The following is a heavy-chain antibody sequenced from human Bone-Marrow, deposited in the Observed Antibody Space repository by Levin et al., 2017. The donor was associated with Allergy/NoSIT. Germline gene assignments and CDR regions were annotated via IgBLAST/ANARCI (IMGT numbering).Heavy chain of an antibody. CDR3: AKRLGYCSGGRCPYYFDY. D-gene: IGHD2-15*01. CDR1: GFTFSNYA. J-gene: IGHJ4*02. Sequence: GGSLRLSCAASGFTFSNYAINWVRRAPGKGLEWVSGISGDDLAKNYADSVRGRFTISRDSSKNTVSLQMNSLRGEDTALYYCAKRLGYCSGGRCPYYFDYWGQGTLVTVSS. CDR2: ISGDDLAK. V-gene: IGHV3-23*01.